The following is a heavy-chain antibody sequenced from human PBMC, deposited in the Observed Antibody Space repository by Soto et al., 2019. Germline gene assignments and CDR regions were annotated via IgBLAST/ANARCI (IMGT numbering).Heavy chain of an antibody. V-gene: IGHV1-69*13. D-gene: IGHD1-26*01. J-gene: IGHJ3*02. Sequence: SVKVSCKASVGTFSSYAISWVRQAPGQGLEWMGGITPIFGTANYAQKFQGRVTITADESTSTAYMELSSLRSEDTAVYYCARERNYSGSYSAFDIWGQGSMVTVSS. CDR3: ARERNYSGSYSAFDI. CDR2: ITPIFGTA. CDR1: VGTFSSYA.